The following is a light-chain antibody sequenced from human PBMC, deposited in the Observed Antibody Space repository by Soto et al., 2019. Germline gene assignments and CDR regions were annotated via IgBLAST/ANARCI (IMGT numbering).Light chain of an antibody. Sequence: QSALTQPASESGSPGQSITISCTGTSSDVGSYNLVSWYQQHPGKAPKLMIYEVSKRPSGVSNRFSGSKSGNTASLTISGLQAEDEADYYCCSYAGSSIEVFGGGTKVTVL. CDR1: SSDVGSYNL. V-gene: IGLV2-23*02. CDR2: EVS. J-gene: IGLJ3*02. CDR3: CSYAGSSIEV.